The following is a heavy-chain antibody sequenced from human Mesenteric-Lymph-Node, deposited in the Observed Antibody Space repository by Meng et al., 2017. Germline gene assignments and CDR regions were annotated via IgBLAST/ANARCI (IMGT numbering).Heavy chain of an antibody. Sequence: QVQLQESGPGLVKPSQTLSLTCTVSGGSISSGGHSWRWIRQHPGKGLEWIAYIYYSRSTYYNPSLKRRVILSVDTSKNQFSLKLSSVTAADTAVYYCARVDSSGYFLDYWGQGTLVTVSS. D-gene: IGHD3-22*01. V-gene: IGHV4-31*03. CDR2: IYYSRST. J-gene: IGHJ4*01. CDR3: ARVDSSGYFLDY. CDR1: GGSISSGGHS.